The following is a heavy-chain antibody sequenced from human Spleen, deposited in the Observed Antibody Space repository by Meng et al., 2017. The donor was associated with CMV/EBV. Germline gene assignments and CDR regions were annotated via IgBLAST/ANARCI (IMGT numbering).Heavy chain of an antibody. CDR3: ARDLAPQSDYYDSSGYYYLPKGFDY. CDR2: ISGSGIDT. V-gene: IGHV3-21*01. Sequence: MSWVRQAPGKGMEWVSVISGSGIDTYYADSVRGRFAISRDNAKNSVYLQMNSLRAEDTAVYYCARDLAPQSDYYDSSGYYYLPKGFDYWGQGTLVTVSS. D-gene: IGHD3-22*01. J-gene: IGHJ4*02.